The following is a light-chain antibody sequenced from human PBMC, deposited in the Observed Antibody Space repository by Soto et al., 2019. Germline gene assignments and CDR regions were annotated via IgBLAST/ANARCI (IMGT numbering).Light chain of an antibody. CDR1: SSDVGGYNY. J-gene: IGLJ2*01. Sequence: QSALTQPNSVSGSPGQSITISCTGTSSDVGGYNYVSWYQQHPGKAPKLMIYDVSNRPSGVSNRFSGSKSGNTASLTISGLQAEDEADYYCSSYTSSSTLGHVVFGGGTKLTVL. CDR2: DVS. V-gene: IGLV2-14*01. CDR3: SSYTSSSTLGHVV.